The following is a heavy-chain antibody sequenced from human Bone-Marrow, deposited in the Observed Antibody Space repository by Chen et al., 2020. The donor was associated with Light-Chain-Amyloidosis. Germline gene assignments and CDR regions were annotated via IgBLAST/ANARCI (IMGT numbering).Heavy chain of an antibody. J-gene: IGHJ5*02. CDR1: GASPRRSSHY. V-gene: IGHV4-39*01. CDR3: ARAVDYSNYGWFDP. D-gene: IGHD4-4*01. Sequence: QVQLQESGRGLMKPSETLSLTCSVSGASPRRSSHYWGWFRQPPRKGLEWIGSVYYSGRTYYSPSLKSRVSISIDTSKNQFTLRLTSVTAADSAVYFCARAVDYSNYGWFDPWGQGTLVTVSS. CDR2: VYYSGRT.